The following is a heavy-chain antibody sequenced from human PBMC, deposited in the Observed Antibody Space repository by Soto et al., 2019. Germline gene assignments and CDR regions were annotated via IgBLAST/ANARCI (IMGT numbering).Heavy chain of an antibody. CDR3: ARVGYSPDY. CDR2: INHSGST. CDR1: GGCFSGYY. V-gene: IGHV4-34*01. J-gene: IGHJ4*02. Sequence: PSETLSLTCAVYGGCFSGYYWCWMRQPPGKGLEWIGEINHSGSTNYNPSFKSRVTISVDTSKNQFSLKLSSVTAADTAVYYCARVGYSPDYWGQGTLVTVSS. D-gene: IGHD3-22*01.